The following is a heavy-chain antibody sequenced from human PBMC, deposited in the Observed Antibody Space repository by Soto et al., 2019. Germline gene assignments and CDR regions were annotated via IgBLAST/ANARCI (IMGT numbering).Heavy chain of an antibody. D-gene: IGHD2-2*01. CDR1: GFIFSSYW. Sequence: EVQLVGSGGGLVQPGGSLRLSCAASGFIFSSYWMSWVRQAPGKGLEWVANIKQDGRDIYYVDSVRGRFIVSRDNARNSLYLQMNSLRAEDTAVYFCAREGDGNCTTASCYNGWFDSWGQGTLVAVSS. J-gene: IGHJ5*01. CDR2: IKQDGRDI. V-gene: IGHV3-7*01. CDR3: AREGDGNCTTASCYNGWFDS.